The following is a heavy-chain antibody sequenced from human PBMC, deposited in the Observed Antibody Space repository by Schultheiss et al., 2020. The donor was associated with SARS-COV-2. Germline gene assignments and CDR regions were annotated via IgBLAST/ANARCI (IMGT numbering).Heavy chain of an antibody. CDR2: IYSGGST. Sequence: GGSLRLSCTASGFTFGDYAMSWFRQAPGKGLEWVSVIYSGGSTYYADSVKGRFTISRDNSKNTLYLQMNSLRAEDTAVYYCAKDPYNRNLSFHDYWGQGTLVTVSS. J-gene: IGHJ4*02. CDR3: AKDPYNRNLSFHDY. V-gene: IGHV3-66*01. D-gene: IGHD1-14*01. CDR1: GFTFGDYA.